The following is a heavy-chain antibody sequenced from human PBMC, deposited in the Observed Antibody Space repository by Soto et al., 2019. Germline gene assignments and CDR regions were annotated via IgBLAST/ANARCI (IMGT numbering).Heavy chain of an antibody. V-gene: IGHV3-30*18. D-gene: IGHD4-17*01. CDR3: AKDHGDYYYGMDV. CDR2: ISYDRSNK. CDR1: GFTFSSYS. Sequence: GGSLRLSCAASGFTFSSYSMHWVRQAPGKWLERVAVISYDRSNKYYADSVNGRFTISRDNSKNTLYLTMNSLRAEDTAVYYCAKDHGDYYYGMDVWGEGTKASVSS. J-gene: IGHJ6*04.